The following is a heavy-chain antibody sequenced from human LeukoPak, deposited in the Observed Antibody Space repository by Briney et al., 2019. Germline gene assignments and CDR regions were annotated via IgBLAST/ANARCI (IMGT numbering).Heavy chain of an antibody. CDR3: AREGRVSGYDIDC. V-gene: IGHV3-74*03. CDR1: GFTFSSYW. D-gene: IGHD5-12*01. Sequence: GGSLRLSCAASGFTFSSYWMHRVRQAPGKGLVWVSRINSDGSSITYADSVKGRFTISRDNAKNTLYLQMNSLRVEETAVYYCAREGRVSGYDIDCWGQGTLVTVSS. J-gene: IGHJ4*02. CDR2: INSDGSSI.